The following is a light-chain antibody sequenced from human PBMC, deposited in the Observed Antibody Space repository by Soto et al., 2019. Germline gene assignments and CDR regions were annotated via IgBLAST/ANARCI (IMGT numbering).Light chain of an antibody. CDR1: SGHSSYA. CDR2: LNSDGSP. Sequence: QPVLTQSPSASASLGASVKLTCTLRSGHSSYAIAWHQQQPEKGPRYLMKLNSDGSPSKGDGIPDRFSGSSSGAERYLTISSLQSEDEADYYCQTWGTGIVVFGGGTKLTVL. J-gene: IGLJ2*01. CDR3: QTWGTGIVV. V-gene: IGLV4-69*01.